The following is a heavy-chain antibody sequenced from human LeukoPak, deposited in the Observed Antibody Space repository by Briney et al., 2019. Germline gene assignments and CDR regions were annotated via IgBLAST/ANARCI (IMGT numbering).Heavy chain of an antibody. Sequence: GGSLRLSCAASGFTVSSNYMSWVRQAPGKGLEWVSAISGSGGSTYYADSVKGRFTISRDNSKNTLYLQMNSLRAEDTAVYYCAKVSYGYDYWGQGTLVTVSS. CDR3: AKVSYGYDY. V-gene: IGHV3-23*01. CDR2: ISGSGGST. J-gene: IGHJ4*02. D-gene: IGHD5-18*01. CDR1: GFTVSSNY.